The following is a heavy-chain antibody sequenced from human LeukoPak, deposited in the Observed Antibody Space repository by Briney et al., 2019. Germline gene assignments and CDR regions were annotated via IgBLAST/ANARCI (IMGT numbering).Heavy chain of an antibody. CDR1: GGSISDYY. Sequence: SETLSLTCTVSGGSISDYYGSWIRQSPGNGLEWVGYIQYSGSTNYNPSLKSRVSISVDTSKNQFSLKLSSVTAADTAVYYCARGRGYNSYSLRSFDYWGQGTLVTVSS. CDR2: IQYSGST. D-gene: IGHD4-11*01. J-gene: IGHJ4*02. V-gene: IGHV4-59*01. CDR3: ARGRGYNSYSLRSFDY.